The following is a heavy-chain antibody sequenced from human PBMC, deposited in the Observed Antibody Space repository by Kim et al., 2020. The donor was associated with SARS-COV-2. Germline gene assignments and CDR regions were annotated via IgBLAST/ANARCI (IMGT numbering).Heavy chain of an antibody. CDR3: ARSLTYYDFWSGYYRGYFDY. CDR1: GYTFTSYD. D-gene: IGHD3-3*01. Sequence: ASVKVSCKASGYTFTSYDINWVRQATGQGLEWMGWMNPNSGNTGYAQKFQGRVTMTRNTSISTAYMELSSLRSEDTAVYYCARSLTYYDFWSGYYRGYFDYWGQGTLVTVSS. J-gene: IGHJ4*02. CDR2: MNPNSGNT. V-gene: IGHV1-8*01.